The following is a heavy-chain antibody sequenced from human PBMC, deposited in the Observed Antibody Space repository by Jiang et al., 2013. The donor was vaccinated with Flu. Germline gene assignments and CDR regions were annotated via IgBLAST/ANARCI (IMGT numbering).Heavy chain of an antibody. CDR2: IYISGST. V-gene: IGHV4-4*07. CDR3: ATTDRLTYGDYFDY. Sequence: PGLVKPSETLSLTCTVSGGSISSYYWSWIRQPAGKGLEWIGRIYISGSTNYNPSLKSRVTMSVDTSGNQFSLKLSSVTAADTAVYYCATTDRLTYGDYFDYWGQGTLVTVSS. D-gene: IGHD4-17*01. CDR1: GGSISSYY. J-gene: IGHJ4*02.